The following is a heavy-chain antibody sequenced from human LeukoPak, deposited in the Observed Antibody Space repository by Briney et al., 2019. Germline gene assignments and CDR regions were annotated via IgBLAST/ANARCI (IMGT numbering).Heavy chain of an antibody. Sequence: SETLSLTCAVYGGSFSGYYWSWIRQPPGKGLEWIGEINHSGSTNYNPSLKSRVTISVDTSKNQFSLKLSSVTAADTAVYYCARGRVGYQRRWFDPWGQGTLVTVSS. V-gene: IGHV4-34*01. CDR3: ARGRVGYQRRWFDP. CDR2: INHSGST. CDR1: GGSFSGYY. J-gene: IGHJ5*02. D-gene: IGHD2-2*01.